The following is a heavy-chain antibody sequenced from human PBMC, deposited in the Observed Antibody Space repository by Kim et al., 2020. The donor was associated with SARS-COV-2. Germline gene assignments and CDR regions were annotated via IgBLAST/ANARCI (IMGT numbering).Heavy chain of an antibody. V-gene: IGHV4-59*11. J-gene: IGHJ4*02. Sequence: SETLSLTCRVSGGSITSHYWSWLRQFPGKGLEWIGYVHNSGATDYNASLKSRVTISLGASKNQFSLQLGSVTAADTAVYYCARADSYMFYWGRCILVTVS. CDR2: VHNSGAT. CDR3: ARADSYMFY. D-gene: IGHD3-10*01. CDR1: GGSITSHY.